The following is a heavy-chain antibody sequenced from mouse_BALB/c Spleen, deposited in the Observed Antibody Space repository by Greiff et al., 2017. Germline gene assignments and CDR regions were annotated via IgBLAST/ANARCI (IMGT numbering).Heavy chain of an antibody. Sequence: DVKLQESGPGLVKPSQSLSLTCTVTGYSITSDYAWNWIRQFPGNKLEWMGYISYSGSTSYNPSLKSRISITRDTSKNQFFLQLNSVTTEDTATYYCARLLRYYAMDYWGQGTSDTVSS. CDR3: ARLLRYYAMDY. D-gene: IGHD1-1*01. J-gene: IGHJ4*01. CDR1: GYSITSDYA. CDR2: ISYSGST. V-gene: IGHV3-2*02.